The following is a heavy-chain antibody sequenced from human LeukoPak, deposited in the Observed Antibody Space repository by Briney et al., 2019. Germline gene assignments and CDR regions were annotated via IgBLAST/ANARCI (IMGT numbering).Heavy chain of an antibody. CDR1: GFTFSSYG. CDR2: ISYDGSNK. V-gene: IGHV3-30*03. J-gene: IGHJ1*01. D-gene: IGHD6-13*01. Sequence: GGSLRLSCAASGFTFSSYGMHWVRQAPGKGLEWVAVISYDGSNKYYADSVQGRFTISRDNSKNTLYLQMNSLRAEDTAVYYCARGLSSGYSSSWYIQHWGQGTLVTVSS. CDR3: ARGLSSGYSSSWYIQH.